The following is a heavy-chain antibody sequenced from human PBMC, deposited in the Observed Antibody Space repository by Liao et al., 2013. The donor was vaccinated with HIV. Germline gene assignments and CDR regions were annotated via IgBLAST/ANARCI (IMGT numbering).Heavy chain of an antibody. Sequence: QVQLQQWGAGLLKPSETLSLTCAVYGGSFSGYYWSWIRQPPREGAWSGLGRINHSGSTNYNPSLKSRVTISLDTSKNQFSLKLSSVTAADTAVYYCARGQDFDIWDQGTMVTVSS. V-gene: IGHV4-34*01. CDR3: ARGQDFDI. CDR1: GGSFSGYY. CDR2: INHSGST. J-gene: IGHJ3*02.